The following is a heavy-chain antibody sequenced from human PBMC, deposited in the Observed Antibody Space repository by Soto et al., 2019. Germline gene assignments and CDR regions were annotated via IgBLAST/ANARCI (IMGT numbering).Heavy chain of an antibody. Sequence: GGSLRLSCAASGFTVSSNFMSWVRQAPGKGLEWVSVIYSGGSTYYADSVKGRFTISRDNSKNTLYLQMNSLRAEDTAVYYCARGEANCSGVSCYSGHDAFDIWGQGTMVTVSS. V-gene: IGHV3-66*01. CDR3: ARGEANCSGVSCYSGHDAFDI. D-gene: IGHD2-15*01. CDR2: IYSGGST. CDR1: GFTVSSNF. J-gene: IGHJ3*02.